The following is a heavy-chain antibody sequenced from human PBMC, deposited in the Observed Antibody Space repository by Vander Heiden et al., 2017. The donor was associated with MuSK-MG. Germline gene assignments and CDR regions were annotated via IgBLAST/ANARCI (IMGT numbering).Heavy chain of an antibody. V-gene: IGHV1-46*01. Sequence: QVQLVQSGAEVKKPGASVNVSCKASGYTFTSYYVHWVRQAPGQGLEWMGVVSPTSGSTNYAQNFQGRVTMTRDTSTSTVYMELSSLRSEDTAVYYCARDRSQWGWFDPWGQGTLVTVSS. D-gene: IGHD1-26*01. CDR3: ARDRSQWGWFDP. J-gene: IGHJ5*02. CDR1: GYTFTSYY. CDR2: VSPTSGST.